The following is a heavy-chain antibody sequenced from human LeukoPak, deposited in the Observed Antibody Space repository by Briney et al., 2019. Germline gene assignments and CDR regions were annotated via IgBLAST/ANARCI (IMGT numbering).Heavy chain of an antibody. CDR2: VYYSGST. Sequence: SETLSLACTVSGDSISSYYWSWIRQPPGKGLEWIGYVYYSGSTGYNPSVKSRVTILVDTSKNQFSLMLTSVTAADTAVYYCARGSSSGSYYLDYWGQGTLVTVSS. CDR3: ARGSSSGSYYLDY. V-gene: IGHV4-59*01. J-gene: IGHJ4*02. CDR1: GDSISSYY. D-gene: IGHD3-22*01.